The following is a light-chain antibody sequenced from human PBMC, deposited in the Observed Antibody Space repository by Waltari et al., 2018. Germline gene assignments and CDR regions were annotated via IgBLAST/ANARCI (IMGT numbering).Light chain of an antibody. CDR3: QQYYRYPRVT. CDR2: AAS. V-gene: IGKV1-8*01. CDR1: QGISSY. Sequence: ANRTTQSPSSLPAPTGDRVTITCRASQGISSYFVWYQPKPRKAPKLLIYAASTLQSGVPSRFSGSGSGTDFTLTISCLQSEDFATYFCQQYYRYPRVTFGPGTKVDMK. J-gene: IGKJ3*01.